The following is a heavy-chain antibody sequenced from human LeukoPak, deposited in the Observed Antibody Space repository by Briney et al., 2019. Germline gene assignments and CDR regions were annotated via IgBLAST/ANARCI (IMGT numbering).Heavy chain of an antibody. CDR1: DGSINNSY. V-gene: IGHV4-4*09. D-gene: IGHD4-23*01. Sequence: SETLSLTCTVSDGSINNSYWNWVRQPPGQELEWLGYIHSSGRTNYNPSLKSRITLLIDTSENQFSLRLTSVTAADTAVYYCAYSYDGKVVPFDCWGQGSLVTVSS. J-gene: IGHJ4*02. CDR3: AYSYDGKVVPFDC. CDR2: IHSSGRT.